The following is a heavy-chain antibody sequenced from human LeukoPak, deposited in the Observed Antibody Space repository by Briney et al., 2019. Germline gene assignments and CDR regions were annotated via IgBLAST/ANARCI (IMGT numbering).Heavy chain of an antibody. CDR1: EFTFSSYW. CDR3: ARCDSSSCYTGFDP. J-gene: IGHJ5*02. Sequence: GGSLRLSCAASEFTFSSYWMHWVRQAPGKGLVWVSRINSDGSSTTYADSVKGRFTISRDNAKNTLYLQMNSLRAEDTAVYCCARCDSSSCYTGFDPWGQGALVTVSS. V-gene: IGHV3-74*01. D-gene: IGHD2-2*02. CDR2: INSDGSST.